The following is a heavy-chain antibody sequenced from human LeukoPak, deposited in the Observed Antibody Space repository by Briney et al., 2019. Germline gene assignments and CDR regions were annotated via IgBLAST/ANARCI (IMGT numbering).Heavy chain of an antibody. CDR2: INSDGSII. CDR3: VLVTTGS. Sequence: GGSLRLSCAASAFTFSTYWMHCVRQAPGKGLVWVSRINSDGSIINYADSVKGRFTISRDNAKNTLYLHMNSLRAEDTAVYYCVLVTTGSWGQGTMVTVS. D-gene: IGHD4-17*01. V-gene: IGHV3-74*01. CDR1: AFTFSTYW. J-gene: IGHJ3*01.